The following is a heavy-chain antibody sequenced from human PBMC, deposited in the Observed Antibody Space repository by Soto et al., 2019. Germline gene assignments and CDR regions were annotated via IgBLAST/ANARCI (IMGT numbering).Heavy chain of an antibody. CDR3: AKDKSGTTSFDS. Sequence: EVQLLESGGGLVQPGGSLRLSCAASGLTLRNQAMSWVRQAPGKGLEWVSALSASGSSTHYADSVKGRFTISRDNSKSTLYLQMNSLSAEDTAVYYCAKDKSGTTSFDSWGQGTLVTVSS. CDR2: LSASGSST. V-gene: IGHV3-23*01. CDR1: GLTLRNQA. J-gene: IGHJ4*02. D-gene: IGHD1-1*01.